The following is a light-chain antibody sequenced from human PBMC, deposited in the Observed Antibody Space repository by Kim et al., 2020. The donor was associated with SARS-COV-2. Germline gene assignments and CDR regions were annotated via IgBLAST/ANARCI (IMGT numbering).Light chain of an antibody. J-gene: IGLJ2*01. CDR1: KLGDKY. CDR3: QAWDSSTVE. Sequence: SYELTQPPSVSVSPGQTASITCSGDKLGDKYACWYQQKPCQSPVLVIYQDSKRPSGIPERFSGSNSGNTATLTISGTQAMDEADYYCQAWDSSTVEFGGG. CDR2: QDS. V-gene: IGLV3-1*01.